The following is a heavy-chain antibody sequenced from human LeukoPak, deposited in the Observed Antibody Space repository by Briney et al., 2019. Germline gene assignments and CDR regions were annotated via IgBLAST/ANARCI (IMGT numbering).Heavy chain of an antibody. D-gene: IGHD5-18*01. CDR1: GFTFSNYA. CDR3: ARDGAIQLWPNFDY. V-gene: IGHV3-23*01. Sequence: GGSLRLSCAASGFTFSNYAMNWVRQAPGKGLEWVSAISRSGGSTYYADSVKGRFTISRDNSKNTLYLQMNSLRAEDTAVYYCARDGAIQLWPNFDYWGQGTLVTVSS. CDR2: ISRSGGST. J-gene: IGHJ4*02.